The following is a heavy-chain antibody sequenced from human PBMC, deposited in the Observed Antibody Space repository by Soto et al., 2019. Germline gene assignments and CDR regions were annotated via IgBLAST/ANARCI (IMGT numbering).Heavy chain of an antibody. J-gene: IGHJ4*02. CDR3: ARLELRSSHFDY. CDR1: GGSISSGGYY. Sequence: SETLSLTCTVSGGSISSGGYYWSWIRQHPGKGLEWIGYIYYSGSTYYNPSLKSRVTISVDTSKNQFSLKLSSVTAADTAVYYCARLELRSSHFDYWGQGTLVTVSS. D-gene: IGHD1-7*01. V-gene: IGHV4-31*03. CDR2: IYYSGST.